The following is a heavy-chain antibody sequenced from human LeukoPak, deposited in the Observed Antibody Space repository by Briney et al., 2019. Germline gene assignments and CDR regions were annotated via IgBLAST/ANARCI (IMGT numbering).Heavy chain of an antibody. V-gene: IGHV3-7*01. Sequence: PGGSLRLSCAASGFTFSSYWMSWVRQAPRKGLEWVANIKQDGSEKYYVDSVKGRFTISRDNAKNSLYLQMNSLRAEDTAVYYCARPYYDFWSGYPHFDYWGQGTLVTVSS. CDR1: GFTFSSYW. CDR2: IKQDGSEK. CDR3: ARPYYDFWSGYPHFDY. J-gene: IGHJ4*02. D-gene: IGHD3-3*01.